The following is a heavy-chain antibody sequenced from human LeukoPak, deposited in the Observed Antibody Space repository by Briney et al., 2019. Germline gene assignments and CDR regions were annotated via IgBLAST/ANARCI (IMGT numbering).Heavy chain of an antibody. CDR2: MNPNRGNT. V-gene: IGHV1-8*03. D-gene: IGHD1-26*01. J-gene: IGHJ4*02. Sequence: ASVKPSCTASGYTFTSYDINCVRQAPGQGVEWMGWMNPNRGNTGYAQKFQGRVTITRNTSISTAYMELSSLRSEDTGAYYCARGSGSYYSWGQGTLVTVSS. CDR1: GYTFTSYD. CDR3: ARGSGSYYS.